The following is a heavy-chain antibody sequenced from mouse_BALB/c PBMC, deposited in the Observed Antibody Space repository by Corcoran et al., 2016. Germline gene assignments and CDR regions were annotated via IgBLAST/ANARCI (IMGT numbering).Heavy chain of an antibody. V-gene: IGHV1-18*01. J-gene: IGHJ3*01. CDR1: GYTFTEYT. Sequence: EDQLPQSGAELVKPGASVKISCKTSGYTFTEYTMHWLKQCHGKGLEWIGGINPNNGGTSYNQKFKGKATLTVDKSSSTAYMELRSLTSEDSAVDYCARGREYGNLLGYWGQGTLVTVSA. CDR3: ARGREYGNLLGY. D-gene: IGHD2-10*02. CDR2: INPNNGGT.